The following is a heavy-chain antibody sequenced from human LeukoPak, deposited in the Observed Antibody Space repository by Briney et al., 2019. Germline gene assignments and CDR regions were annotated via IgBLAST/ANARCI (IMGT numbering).Heavy chain of an antibody. Sequence: KPSETLSLTCTVSGGSISSVGYYWSWIRQHPGKGLEWIGFIYYSGSTYYNPSLKSRVSISLDTSKSQFSLKLGSLTAADTAVYYCARTGGINYYFDYWGQGTLVTVSS. D-gene: IGHD1-1*01. V-gene: IGHV4-31*03. CDR1: GGSISSVGYY. CDR2: IYYSGST. J-gene: IGHJ4*02. CDR3: ARTGGINYYFDY.